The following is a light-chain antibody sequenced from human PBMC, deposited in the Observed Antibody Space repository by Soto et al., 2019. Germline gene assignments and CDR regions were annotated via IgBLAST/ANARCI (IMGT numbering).Light chain of an antibody. V-gene: IGLV2-14*01. CDR3: SSYTSFSTYV. CDR2: EVS. CDR1: ISDVGGYNY. Sequence: QSALTQPASVSGSPGQSITISCTGTISDVGGYNYVSWYQQHPGKAPKLMIYEVSNRPSGGSNRFSGSKSDNTASLTISGLQAEDEADYYCSSYTSFSTYVFGTGTKVTVL. J-gene: IGLJ1*01.